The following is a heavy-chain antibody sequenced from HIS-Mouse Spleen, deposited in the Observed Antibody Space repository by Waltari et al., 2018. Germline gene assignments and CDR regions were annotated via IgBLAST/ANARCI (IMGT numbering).Heavy chain of an antibody. J-gene: IGHJ3*02. Sequence: EVQLVESGGGLVQLGGSLRLSCAASGVTFSSHWIAWVRQSPGKGLVWVSRINSDGSSTSYADSVKGRFTISRDNAKNTLYLQMNSLRAEDTAVYYCARVGAVAGTDAFDIWGQGTMVTVSS. CDR2: INSDGSST. D-gene: IGHD6-19*01. V-gene: IGHV3-74*01. CDR1: GVTFSSHW. CDR3: ARVGAVAGTDAFDI.